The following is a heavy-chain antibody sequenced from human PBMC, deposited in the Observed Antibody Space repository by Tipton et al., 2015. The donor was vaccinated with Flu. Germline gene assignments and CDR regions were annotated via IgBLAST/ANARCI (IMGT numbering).Heavy chain of an antibody. CDR3: ARQRGVAAAGTGFDP. J-gene: IGHJ5*02. CDR1: GGSISSSSYY. CDR2: IYYSGST. V-gene: IGHV4-39*01. Sequence: TLSLTCTVSGGSISSSSYYWGWIRQPPGKGLEWIGSIYYSGSTYYNPSLKSRVTISVDTSKNQFSLKLSSVTAADTAVYYCARQRGVAAAGTGFDPWGQGTLVTVSS. D-gene: IGHD6-13*01.